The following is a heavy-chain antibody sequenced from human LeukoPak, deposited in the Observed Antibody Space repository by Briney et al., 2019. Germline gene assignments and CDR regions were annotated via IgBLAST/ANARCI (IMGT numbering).Heavy chain of an antibody. CDR1: GFTFRSYW. CDR3: ARGRSITLLRGVAMSDGFDI. Sequence: PGGSLRLSCAASGFTFRSYWMHWVRQAPGKGLEWVSFTDTSGRYVYYGDSVKGRSTISRDNAKNLLFLQMNGLRAEDTALYYCARGRSITLLRGVAMSDGFDIWGQGAMVAVSS. V-gene: IGHV3-21*06. D-gene: IGHD3-10*01. CDR2: TDTSGRYV. J-gene: IGHJ3*02.